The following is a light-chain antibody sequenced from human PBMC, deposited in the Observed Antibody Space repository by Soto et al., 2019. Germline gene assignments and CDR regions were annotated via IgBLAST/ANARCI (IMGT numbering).Light chain of an antibody. V-gene: IGKV1-5*01. Sequence: DIQMTQSPSTLSASVGDRVTITCRASQSISDSLAWYQQKPGKAPKLLIYDASSLESGVPSRFSGSKSGTEFTLTISSLQPDDFATYNCQQYNTYPWTFGQGTKVEIK. CDR2: DAS. CDR1: QSISDS. J-gene: IGKJ1*01. CDR3: QQYNTYPWT.